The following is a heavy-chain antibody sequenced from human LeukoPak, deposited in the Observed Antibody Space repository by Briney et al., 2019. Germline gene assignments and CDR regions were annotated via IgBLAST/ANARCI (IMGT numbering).Heavy chain of an antibody. CDR3: AKDGYNQGPFDY. V-gene: IGHV3-30*18. D-gene: IGHD5-24*01. CDR1: GFTFSSYG. Sequence: PGRPLRLSCAASGFTFSSYGMHWVRQAPGKGLEWVAVISYDGSNKYYADSVKGRFTISRDNSKNTLYLQMNSLRAEDTAVYYCAKDGYNQGPFDYWGQGTLVTVSS. CDR2: ISYDGSNK. J-gene: IGHJ4*02.